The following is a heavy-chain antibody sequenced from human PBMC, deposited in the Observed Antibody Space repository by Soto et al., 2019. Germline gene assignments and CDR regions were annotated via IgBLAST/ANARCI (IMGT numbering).Heavy chain of an antibody. CDR1: GYSFTSYW. V-gene: IGHV5-51*01. CDR2: IYPGDSDT. CDR3: ARQHVAAAAGTHYYYYGMDV. Sequence: GESLKISCKGSGYSFTSYWIGWVRQMPGKGLEWMGIIYPGDSDTRYSPSFQGQVTISADKSISTAYLQWSSLKASDTAMYYCARQHVAAAAGTHYYYYGMDVWGQGTTVTVSS. J-gene: IGHJ6*02. D-gene: IGHD6-13*01.